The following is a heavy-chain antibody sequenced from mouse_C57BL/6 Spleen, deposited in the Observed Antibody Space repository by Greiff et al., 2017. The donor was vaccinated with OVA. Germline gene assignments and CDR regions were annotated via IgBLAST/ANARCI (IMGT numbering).Heavy chain of an antibody. CDR3: ARGRRSYYAMDY. CDR1: GYTFTSYW. Sequence: QVQLQQPGAELLKPGASVKMSCKASGYTFTSYWITWVKQRPGQGLEWIGDIYPGSGSTNYNEKFKSKATLTVDTSSSTAYMQLSSLTSEDSAVYDCARGRRSYYAMDYWGQGTSVTVSS. D-gene: IGHD2-12*01. CDR2: IYPGSGST. V-gene: IGHV1-55*01. J-gene: IGHJ4*01.